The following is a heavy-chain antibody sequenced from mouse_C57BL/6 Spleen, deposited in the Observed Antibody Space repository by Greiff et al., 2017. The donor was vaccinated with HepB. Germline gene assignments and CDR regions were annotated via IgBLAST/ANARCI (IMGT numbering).Heavy chain of an antibody. D-gene: IGHD2-1*01. CDR3: AREGVYYGNYGGFAY. Sequence: QVQLQQPGAELVKPGASVKLSCKASGYTFTSYWMHWVKQRPGQGLEWIGMIHPNSGSTNYNEKFKSKATLTVDKSSSTAYMQLSSLTSEDSAVYYWAREGVYYGNYGGFAYWGQGTLVTVSA. CDR2: IHPNSGST. J-gene: IGHJ3*01. V-gene: IGHV1-64*01. CDR1: GYTFTSYW.